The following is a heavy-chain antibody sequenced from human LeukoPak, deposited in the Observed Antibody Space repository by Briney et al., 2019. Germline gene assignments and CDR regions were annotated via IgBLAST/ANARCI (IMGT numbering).Heavy chain of an antibody. D-gene: IGHD2-15*01. Sequence: GGSLRLSCAASGFTFSSYEMNWVRQAPGKGLEWVSYISSSGSTIYYADSVKGRFTISRDNAKNSLYLQMNSLRAEDTAVYYCAGLLVGSFFDYWGQGTLVTVSS. CDR1: GFTFSSYE. V-gene: IGHV3-48*03. CDR2: ISSSGSTI. CDR3: AGLLVGSFFDY. J-gene: IGHJ4*02.